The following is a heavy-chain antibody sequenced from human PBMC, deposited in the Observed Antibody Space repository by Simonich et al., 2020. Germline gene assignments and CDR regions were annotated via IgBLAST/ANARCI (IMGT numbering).Heavy chain of an antibody. CDR3: ARGGYSGSYNWFDP. CDR1: GFTFIRYD. CDR2: MGTAEDT. Sequence: EVQLVESGGGLVQPGGSLRLSCAASGFTFIRYDMHWVRQAKGKGLCGVSAMGTAEDTEHQGSVKGRFTISRENAKNSLYLQMNSLRAGDTAVYYCARGGYSGSYNWFDPWGQGTLVTVSS. V-gene: IGHV3-13*01. J-gene: IGHJ5*02. D-gene: IGHD1-26*01.